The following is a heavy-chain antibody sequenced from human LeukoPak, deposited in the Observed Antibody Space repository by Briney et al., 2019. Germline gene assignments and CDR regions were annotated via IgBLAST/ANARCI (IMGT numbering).Heavy chain of an antibody. CDR2: ISNSGSST. CDR3: AKGRTLDY. J-gene: IGHJ4*02. Sequence: GGSLRLSCAASGFTFSTYAMSWVRQAPGKGLEWVSAISNSGSSTYCADSVKGRFTISRDTSKNTLYLQMNSLRAEDTAVYYCAKGRTLDYWGRGTLVTVSS. CDR1: GFTFSTYA. V-gene: IGHV3-23*01.